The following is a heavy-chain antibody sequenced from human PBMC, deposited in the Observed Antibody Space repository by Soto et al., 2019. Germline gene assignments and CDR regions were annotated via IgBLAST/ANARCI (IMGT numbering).Heavy chain of an antibody. Sequence: GGSLRLSCAASGFTFSSYAMHWVRQAPGKGLEWVAVISYDGSNKYYADSVKGRFTISRDNSKNTLYLQMNSLRAEDTAVYYCARGRRLLEWLPLDYWGQGTLVTVSS. J-gene: IGHJ4*02. D-gene: IGHD3-3*01. V-gene: IGHV3-30-3*01. CDR2: ISYDGSNK. CDR1: GFTFSSYA. CDR3: ARGRRLLEWLPLDY.